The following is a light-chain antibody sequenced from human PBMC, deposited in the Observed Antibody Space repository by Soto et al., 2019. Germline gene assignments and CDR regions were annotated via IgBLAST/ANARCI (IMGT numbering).Light chain of an antibody. CDR3: QLYNNWPLT. CDR1: QSVSSN. CDR2: GAS. V-gene: IGKV3-15*01. Sequence: IVLTQSPATLSVSPGERATLSCRASQSVSSNLAWYQQNPGQAPRLLIYGASTRATDIPARFSGSGSGTEFTLTLSSLQSEDFAVYYCQLYNNWPLTFGGGTKVEIK. J-gene: IGKJ4*01.